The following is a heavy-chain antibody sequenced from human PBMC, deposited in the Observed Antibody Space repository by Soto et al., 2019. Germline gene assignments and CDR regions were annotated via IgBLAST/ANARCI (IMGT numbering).Heavy chain of an antibody. Sequence: QVQLVESGGGVVQPGRSLRLSCAASGFTFSSYAMHWVRQAPGKGLEWVAVISYDGSNKYYADSVKGRFTISRDNSKNTLYLQMNSLRAEDTAVYYRARAPILYTKAPVDYWGQGTLVTVSS. CDR3: ARAPILYTKAPVDY. CDR1: GFTFSSYA. J-gene: IGHJ4*02. CDR2: ISYDGSNK. V-gene: IGHV3-30-3*01. D-gene: IGHD2-8*01.